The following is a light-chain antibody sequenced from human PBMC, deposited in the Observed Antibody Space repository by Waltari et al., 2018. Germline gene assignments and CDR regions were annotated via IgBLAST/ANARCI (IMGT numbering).Light chain of an antibody. CDR2: NNN. J-gene: IGLJ1*01. CDR3: ASWDDRLNGYV. Sequence: QSVLTQPPSASATPGQRVTISCSGRNSNIGSNTVHWYQQPPGTAPKFLIYNNNQRPSGGPARFSGSTSGTSAFLAISGLQSEDEADYYCASWDDRLNGYVLGTGTKVTAL. V-gene: IGLV1-44*01. CDR1: NSNIGSNT.